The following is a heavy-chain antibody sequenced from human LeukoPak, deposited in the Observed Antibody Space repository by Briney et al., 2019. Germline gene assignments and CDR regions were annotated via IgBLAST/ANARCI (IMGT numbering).Heavy chain of an antibody. CDR3: ARDQRSESYYPWGWFDP. CDR2: IYSDGST. V-gene: IGHV3-66*02. Sequence: GGSLRLSCAASGFAVSTNYLSWIRQAPGKGLEWVSVIYSDGSTYYTDSVRGRFTISRDNSKNTLYLQMNSLRPEDTAVYYCARDQRSESYYPWGWFDPWGQGTLVTVSS. CDR1: GFAVSTNY. D-gene: IGHD1-26*01. J-gene: IGHJ5*02.